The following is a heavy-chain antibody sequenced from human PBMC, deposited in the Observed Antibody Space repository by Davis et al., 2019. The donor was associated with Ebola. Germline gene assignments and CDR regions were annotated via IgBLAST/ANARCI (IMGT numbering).Heavy chain of an antibody. J-gene: IGHJ6*04. V-gene: IGHV4-61*01. CDR2: IHYSGST. CDR1: GYSIGSGYY. D-gene: IGHD2-15*01. Sequence: MPSETLSLTCTVSGYSIGSGYYWTWIRQPPGKGLEWIGHIHYSGSTNYNPSLKSRVTISVDTSKNQFSLKLSSVTAADTAVYYCARDFGCSGGSCYYYGMDVWGKGTTVTVSS. CDR3: ARDFGCSGGSCYYYGMDV.